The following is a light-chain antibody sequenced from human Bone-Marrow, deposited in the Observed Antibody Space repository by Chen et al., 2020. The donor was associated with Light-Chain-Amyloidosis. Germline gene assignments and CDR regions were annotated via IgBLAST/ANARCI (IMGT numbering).Light chain of an antibody. J-gene: IGLJ2*01. CDR3: QSADSSGTYEGI. CDR2: RET. CDR1: DLPTKY. Sequence: SYELTQPPSVSVSPGQTARITCSGDDLPTKYAYWYQQKPGQAPVLVIHRETERTSGIAERLSGSGSGTTATLTISGVQAEDEAEYHCQSADSSGTYEGIFGGGTKLTVL. V-gene: IGLV3-25*03.